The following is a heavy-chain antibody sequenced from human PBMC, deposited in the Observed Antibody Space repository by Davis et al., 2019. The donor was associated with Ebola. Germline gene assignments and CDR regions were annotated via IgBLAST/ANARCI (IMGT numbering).Heavy chain of an antibody. J-gene: IGHJ3*02. D-gene: IGHD4-23*01. CDR2: IISTGTA. Sequence: SETLSLTCTVSGGSMRGYYWSWIRQPPGKGPEWLGYIISTGTATYKPSLASRVTISVDTSKNQFSLKLSSVTAADTAVYYCARGGDYGGNFVGDAFDIWGQGTMVTVSS. V-gene: IGHV4-59*01. CDR1: GGSMRGYY. CDR3: ARGGDYGGNFVGDAFDI.